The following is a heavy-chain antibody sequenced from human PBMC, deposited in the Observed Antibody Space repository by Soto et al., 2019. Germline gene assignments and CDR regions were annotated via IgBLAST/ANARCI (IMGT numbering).Heavy chain of an antibody. CDR2: IWYDGSNK. D-gene: IGHD4-17*01. J-gene: IGHJ3*02. CDR1: GFTFSSYG. Sequence: GVSLRLSFAPSGFTFSSYGMHWARQAPGKGLEWVAVIWYDGSNKVYADSVKGRFTISRDNSKNTLYLQMNSLRAEDTAVYYCARDLSGDYGALDTWGQGTMVTVSS. V-gene: IGHV3-33*01. CDR3: ARDLSGDYGALDT.